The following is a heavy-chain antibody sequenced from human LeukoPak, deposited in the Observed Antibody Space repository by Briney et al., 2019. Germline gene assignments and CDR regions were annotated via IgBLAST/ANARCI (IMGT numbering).Heavy chain of an antibody. V-gene: IGHV3-21*01. CDR2: ITSSSSYI. Sequence: GGSLRLSCAASGFTFSSYNMNWVRQAPGKGLEWVSSITSSSSYIYYADSVKGRFTISRDNTKNSLYLQMNSLRAEDTAVYYCARDPYSGSYGDYYYYYMDLWGQGTTVTISS. J-gene: IGHJ6*03. CDR1: GFTFSSYN. D-gene: IGHD1-26*01. CDR3: ARDPYSGSYGDYYYYYMDL.